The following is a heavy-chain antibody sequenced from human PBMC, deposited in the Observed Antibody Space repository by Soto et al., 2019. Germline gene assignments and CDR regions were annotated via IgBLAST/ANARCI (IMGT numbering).Heavy chain of an antibody. CDR3: ARDIPRPYDAFDI. V-gene: IGHV4-31*11. J-gene: IGHJ3*02. CDR2: IYYSGST. D-gene: IGHD2-2*02. Sequence: SETLSLTCAVSGGSISSGGYSWSWIRQHPGKGLEWIGYIYYSGSTYYNPSLKSRVTISVDTSKNQFSLKLSSVTAADTAVYYCARDIPRPYDAFDIWGQGTMVTVSS. CDR1: GGSISSGGYS.